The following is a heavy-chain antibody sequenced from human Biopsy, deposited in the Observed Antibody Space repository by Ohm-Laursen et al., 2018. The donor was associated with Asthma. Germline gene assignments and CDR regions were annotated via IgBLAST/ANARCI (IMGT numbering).Heavy chain of an antibody. Sequence: SLRLSCTASGFTFSTYGMHWVRQAPGKGLEWVAFIAWDGINSYYADSVKGRFTISRDNSRNTLYLQKNSLRADDTAVYYCARAGESDLVGGLDVWGQGTTVIVSS. CDR3: ARAGESDLVGGLDV. V-gene: IGHV3-30*03. CDR2: IAWDGINS. J-gene: IGHJ6*02. CDR1: GFTFSTYG. D-gene: IGHD2-21*01.